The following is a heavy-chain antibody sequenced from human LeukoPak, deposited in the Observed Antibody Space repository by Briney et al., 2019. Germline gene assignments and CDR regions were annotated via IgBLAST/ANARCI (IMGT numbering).Heavy chain of an antibody. D-gene: IGHD3-10*01. CDR1: GFTFSDHS. CDR2: ISSRTDNT. J-gene: IGHJ4*02. V-gene: IGHV3-21*01. CDR3: ASSLLWFGELSYFDY. Sequence: PGGSLRLSCAASGFTFSDHSMIWVRQAPGRGLEWVSSISSRTDNTYYADSLRGRFTISRDNSKNTLYLQMNSLRAEDTAVYYCASSLLWFGELSYFDYWGQGTLVTVSS.